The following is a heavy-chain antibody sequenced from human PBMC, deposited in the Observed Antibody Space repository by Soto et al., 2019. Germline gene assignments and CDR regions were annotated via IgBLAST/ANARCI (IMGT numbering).Heavy chain of an antibody. D-gene: IGHD2-21*01. Sequence: ASLKVSWKASGYTFTSYYVHWVRQAPGQGLEWMGIINPSGGSTSYAQNFQGRVTMTRDTSTSTAYMDLSSLRSEDTAVYYCARVIVKTAPLQIDYWGQGTLVTVFS. CDR2: INPSGGST. CDR1: GYTFTSYY. CDR3: ARVIVKTAPLQIDY. V-gene: IGHV1-46*01. J-gene: IGHJ4*02.